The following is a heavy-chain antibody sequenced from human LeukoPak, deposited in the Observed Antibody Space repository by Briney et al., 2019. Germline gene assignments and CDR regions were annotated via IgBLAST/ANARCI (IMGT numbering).Heavy chain of an antibody. Sequence: GGSLRLSCAASGFTFSSYSMNWVRQAPGKGLEWVSSISSSSSYIYYADSVKGRFTISRANAKNSLYLQMNSLRAEDTAVYYCARVGAEWLPMGYYYYYMDVWGKATTVTVS. CDR2: ISSSSSYI. V-gene: IGHV3-21*01. D-gene: IGHD3-3*01. CDR3: ARVGAEWLPMGYYYYYMDV. CDR1: GFTFSSYS. J-gene: IGHJ6*03.